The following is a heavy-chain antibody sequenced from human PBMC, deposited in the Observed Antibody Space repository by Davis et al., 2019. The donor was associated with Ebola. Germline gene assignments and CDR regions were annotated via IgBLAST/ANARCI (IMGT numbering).Heavy chain of an antibody. CDR1: GFTFSSYW. CDR3: ARVMDIVVVPAANPFDY. CDR2: IKQDRSEK. D-gene: IGHD2-2*03. Sequence: GESLKISCAASGFTFSSYWMSWVRQAPGKGLEWVANIKQDRSEKYYVDSVKGRFTISRDNAKNSLYLQMNSLRAEDTAVYYCARVMDIVVVPAANPFDYWGQGTLVTVSS. V-gene: IGHV3-7*03. J-gene: IGHJ4*02.